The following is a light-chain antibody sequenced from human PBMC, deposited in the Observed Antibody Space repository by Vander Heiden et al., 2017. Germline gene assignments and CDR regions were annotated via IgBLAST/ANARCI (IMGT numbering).Light chain of an antibody. CDR2: EGS. CDR1: SSAVGSYNL. V-gene: IGLV2-23*01. J-gene: IGLJ2*01. CDR3: CSYAGSSTLWV. Sequence: QSALTQPASVSGSSGHSITISCTGTSSAVGSYNLVTWYQQHPGKAPKLMIYEGSKRPSGVSNRFSGSKSGNTASLTISGLQAEDEADYYCCSYAGSSTLWVFGGGTKLTVL.